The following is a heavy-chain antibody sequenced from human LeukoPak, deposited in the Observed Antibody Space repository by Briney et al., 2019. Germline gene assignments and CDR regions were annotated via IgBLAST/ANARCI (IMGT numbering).Heavy chain of an antibody. J-gene: IGHJ4*02. CDR1: GFTFGDYA. V-gene: IGHV3-49*04. Sequence: GGSLRLSCTGSGFTFGDYAMTWVRQAPGKGLEWVGFIRSKAYGGTTEYAASVKDRFTISRDDSKSIAYLQMNSLKTEDTAVYYCTRGRRATHDYWGQGTLVTVSS. D-gene: IGHD1-26*01. CDR3: TRGRRATHDY. CDR2: IRSKAYGGTT.